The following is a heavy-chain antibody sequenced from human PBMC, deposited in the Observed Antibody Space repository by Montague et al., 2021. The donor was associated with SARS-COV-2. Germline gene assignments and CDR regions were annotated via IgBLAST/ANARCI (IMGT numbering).Heavy chain of an antibody. CDR1: GFPFNTYT. CDR3: AKNGGSGSLVYWHFDL. J-gene: IGHJ2*01. V-gene: IGHV3-23*01. CDR2: ILGSGAGT. Sequence: SLRLSCAASGFPFNTYTMTWVRQAPGKGLEWVSSILGSGAGTYYADSVQGRFTISRDNSKNTLFLQMHSLRAEDTAVYYCAKNGGSGSLVYWHFDLWGRGTPVAVSS. D-gene: IGHD2-8*01.